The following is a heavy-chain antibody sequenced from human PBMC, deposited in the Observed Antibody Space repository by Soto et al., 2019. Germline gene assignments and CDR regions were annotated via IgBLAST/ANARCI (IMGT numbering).Heavy chain of an antibody. CDR3: ARSLRIAVAGGFDY. D-gene: IGHD6-19*01. CDR2: IYYSGST. J-gene: IGHJ4*02. CDR1: GGSISSSSYY. V-gene: IGHV4-39*01. Sequence: SETLSLTCTVSGGSISSSSYYWGWIRQPPGKGLEWIGSIYYSGSTYYNPSLKSRVTISVDTSKNQFSLKLSSVTAADTAVYYCARSLRIAVAGGFDYWGQGTLVTVS.